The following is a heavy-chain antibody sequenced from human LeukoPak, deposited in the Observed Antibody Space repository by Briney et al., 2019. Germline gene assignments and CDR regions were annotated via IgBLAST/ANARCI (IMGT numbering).Heavy chain of an antibody. J-gene: IGHJ4*02. CDR3: ARQYYDILTGYYKPGDYFDY. D-gene: IGHD3-9*01. V-gene: IGHV3-21*01. CDR1: GFTFSSYS. CDR2: ISSSSSYI. Sequence: GGSLRLSCAASGFTFSSYSMNWVRQAPGKGLEGVSSISSSSSYIYYADSVEGRFTLSRENDKNSLYLQMNSLRAEATAVYYCARQYYDILTGYYKPGDYFDYWGQGTLVTVSS.